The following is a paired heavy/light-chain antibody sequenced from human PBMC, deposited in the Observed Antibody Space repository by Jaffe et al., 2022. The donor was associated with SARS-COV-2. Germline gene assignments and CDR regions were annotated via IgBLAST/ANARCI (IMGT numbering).Heavy chain of an antibody. CDR3: AKAFADGYNYGFDF. Sequence: VQLLESGGGLVQPGGSLTLSCAASGFTFTTYAMTWVRQAPGKGLEWVSIFNAGGTFYADSVKGRFTISRDISKNMLSLQMSGLRAEDTAVYYCAKAFADGYNYGFDFWGQGTLVTVSS. D-gene: IGHD5-12*01. J-gene: IGHJ4*02. CDR1: GFTFTTYA. CDR2: IFNAGGT. V-gene: IGHV3-23*01.
Light chain of an antibody. Sequence: QSVLTQPPSVSGAPGQRVTISCTGSSSNIGANFDVHWYQQLPGTAPKLLIYGNINRPSGVPDRFSGSKSGTSASLAITGLQAEDEADYYCQTFDSSLSVVFGTGTQVTV. V-gene: IGLV1-40*01. CDR3: QTFDSSLSVV. CDR1: SSNIGANFD. J-gene: IGLJ1*01. CDR2: GNI.